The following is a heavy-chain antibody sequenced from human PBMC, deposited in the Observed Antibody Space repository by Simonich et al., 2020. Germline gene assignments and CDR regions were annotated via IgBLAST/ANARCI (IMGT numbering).Heavy chain of an antibody. CDR2: IYHSGGT. J-gene: IGHJ6*02. CDR3: ARVGYSNYYYYGMDV. D-gene: IGHD6-13*01. CDR1: GYSISSGYY. V-gene: IGHV4-38-2*01. Sequence: QVQLQESGPGLVKPSETLSLTCAVSGYSISSGYYWGWIRQPPGKGLRGIGSIYHSGGTYTTPSLKSGVTISVDTSKNQFSLKLSSVTAADTAVYYCARVGYSNYYYYGMDVWGQGTTVTVSS.